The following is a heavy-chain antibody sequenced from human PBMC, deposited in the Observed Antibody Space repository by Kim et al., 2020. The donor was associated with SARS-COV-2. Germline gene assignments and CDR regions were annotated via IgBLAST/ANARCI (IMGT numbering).Heavy chain of an antibody. D-gene: IGHD6-13*01. CDR1: GGSISSSSYY. CDR2: IYYSGST. J-gene: IGHJ4*02. V-gene: IGHV4-39*01. Sequence: SETLSLTCTVSGGSISSSSYYWGWIRQPPGKGLEWIGSIYYSGSTYYNPSLKSRVTISVDTSKNQFSLKLSSVTAADTAVYYCARKGYSSSWSNFDYWGQRTLVTVSS. CDR3: ARKGYSSSWSNFDY.